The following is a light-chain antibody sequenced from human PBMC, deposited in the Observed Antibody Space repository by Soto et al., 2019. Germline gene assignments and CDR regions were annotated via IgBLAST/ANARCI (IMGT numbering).Light chain of an antibody. V-gene: IGKV1D-12*01. CDR2: AAS. J-gene: IGKJ1*01. Sequence: DIQMTQSPSSVSASVADRVTITCRASQAISTWLAWYQQKPGKAPKLLIYAASNLQTGVPSRFSGSGSATDFTLTISSLHPEDFATYYCQQANSYPRTFGQGTKVEI. CDR3: QQANSYPRT. CDR1: QAISTW.